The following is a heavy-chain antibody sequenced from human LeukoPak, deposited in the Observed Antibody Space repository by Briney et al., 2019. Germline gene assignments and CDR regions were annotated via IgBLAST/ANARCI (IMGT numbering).Heavy chain of an antibody. D-gene: IGHD3-10*01. V-gene: IGHV4-38-2*02. Sequence: SETLSLTCTVSGYSISSDYYWGWLRQPPGKGLEWIGEINHSGSTNYNPSLKSRVTISVDTSKNQFSLKLSSVTAADTAVYYCARQKFFSYYYGSGSYYNSGNWFDPWGQGTLVTVSS. CDR1: GYSISSDYY. CDR3: ARQKFFSYYYGSGSYYNSGNWFDP. CDR2: INHSGST. J-gene: IGHJ5*02.